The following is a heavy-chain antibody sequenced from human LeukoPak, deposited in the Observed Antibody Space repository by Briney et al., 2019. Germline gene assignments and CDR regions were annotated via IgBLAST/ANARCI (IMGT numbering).Heavy chain of an antibody. J-gene: IGHJ6*02. CDR1: GYTFTGYY. Sequence: ASVTVSCKASGYTFTGYYMHWVRQAPGQGLEWMGRINPNSGGTNYAQKFQGRVTMTRDTSISTAYMELSRLRSDGTAVYYCARVGSGGYSSSYYYYGMDVWGQGTTVTVSS. CDR3: ARVGSGGYSSSYYYYGMDV. CDR2: INPNSGGT. V-gene: IGHV1-2*06. D-gene: IGHD1-26*01.